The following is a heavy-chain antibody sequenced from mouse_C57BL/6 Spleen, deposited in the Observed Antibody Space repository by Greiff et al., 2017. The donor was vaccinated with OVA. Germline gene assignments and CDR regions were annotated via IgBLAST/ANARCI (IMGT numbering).Heavy chain of an antibody. CDR1: GYTFTDYE. CDR3: TRTYGSSPYYARDY. J-gene: IGHJ4*01. CDR2: IDPETGGT. D-gene: IGHD1-1*01. Sequence: QVQLQQSGAELVRPGASVTLSCKASGYTFTDYEMHWVKQTPVHGLEWIGAIDPETGGTAYNQKFKGKAILTADKSASTAYMELRSLTSEVSAVYYCTRTYGSSPYYARDYWGQGTSVTDSS. V-gene: IGHV1-15*01.